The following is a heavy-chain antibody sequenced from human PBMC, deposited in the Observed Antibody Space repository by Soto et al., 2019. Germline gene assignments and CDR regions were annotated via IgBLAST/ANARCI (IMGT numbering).Heavy chain of an antibody. CDR2: IYHNGST. CDR3: ARGQVVAAHH. CDR1: GDSISSYS. J-gene: IGHJ5*02. V-gene: IGHV4-59*12. Sequence: SETLSLTCTVSGDSISSYSWSWIRQPPGKGLEWIGYIYHNGSTYYNPSLKSRVTISVDRSKNQFSLMLSSVTAADTAVYYCARGQVVAAHHWGQGTLVTVSS. D-gene: IGHD2-15*01.